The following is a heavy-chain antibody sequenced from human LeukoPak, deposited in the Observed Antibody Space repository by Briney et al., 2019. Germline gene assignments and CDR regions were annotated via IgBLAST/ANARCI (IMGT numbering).Heavy chain of an antibody. J-gene: IGHJ4*02. CDR1: GFTFSSYA. CDR3: ARANYDSRAYTYYFDS. Sequence: GGSLRLSCAASGFTFSSYAMHWVRQAPGKGLEWVSYITSSGSTIYYADSVKGRFTISRDNAKNSLYLQMNSLRAEDTAIYYCARANYDSRAYTYYFDSWGQGTLVTVSS. D-gene: IGHD3-22*01. V-gene: IGHV3-48*03. CDR2: ITSSGSTI.